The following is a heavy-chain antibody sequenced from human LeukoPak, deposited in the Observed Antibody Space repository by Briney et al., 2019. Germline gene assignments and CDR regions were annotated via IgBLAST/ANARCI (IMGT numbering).Heavy chain of an antibody. Sequence: ASVKVSCKVSGYTLTELSMHWVRQAPGKGLEWMGGFDPEDGETIYAQKFQGRVTMTEDTSTDTAYMELSSLRSEDTAVNYCATVVRDGDYGYFQHWGQGTLVTISS. CDR3: ATVVRDGDYGYFQH. V-gene: IGHV1-24*01. CDR2: FDPEDGET. CDR1: GYTLTELS. J-gene: IGHJ1*01. D-gene: IGHD4-17*01.